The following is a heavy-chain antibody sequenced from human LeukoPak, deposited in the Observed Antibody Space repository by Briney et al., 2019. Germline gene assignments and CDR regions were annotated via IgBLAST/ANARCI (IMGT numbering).Heavy chain of an antibody. Sequence: SETLSLTCAVYGGSFSDYYWSWIRQPPGKGLEWIGEINHSGSTDCSPSLKSRVTISVDTSKNQFSLKLGSVTAADTAVYYCARGGGSSWYVDYWGQGTLVTVSS. CDR3: ARGGGSSWYVDY. CDR1: GGSFSDYY. CDR2: INHSGST. J-gene: IGHJ4*02. D-gene: IGHD6-13*01. V-gene: IGHV4-34*01.